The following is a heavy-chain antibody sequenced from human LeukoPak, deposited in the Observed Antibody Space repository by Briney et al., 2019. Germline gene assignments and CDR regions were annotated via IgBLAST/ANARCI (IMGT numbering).Heavy chain of an antibody. V-gene: IGHV3-74*01. CDR3: ASPYYYDSSGYLHY. CDR2: INSDGSST. CDR1: GFTFSSYW. Sequence: GGSLKLSCAASGFTFSSYWMHWVRQAPGKGLVWVSRINSDGSSTSYADSVKGRFTISRDNAKNTLYLQMNSLRAEDTAVYYCASPYYYDSSGYLHYWGQGTLVTVSS. J-gene: IGHJ4*02. D-gene: IGHD3-22*01.